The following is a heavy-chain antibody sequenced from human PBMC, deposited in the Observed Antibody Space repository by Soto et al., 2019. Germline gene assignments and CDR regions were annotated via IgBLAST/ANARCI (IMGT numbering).Heavy chain of an antibody. V-gene: IGHV3-73*01. J-gene: IGHJ4*02. Sequence: WGSLRLSCAASGFTFIGSAIHCVRQASLKGLEWVVRIRSKANSYATAYAASVKGRFTISRDDSKNTAYLQMNSLKTEDTAVYYCTRQDIVGAHRWGQGTLVTVSS. CDR3: TRQDIVGAHR. D-gene: IGHD1-26*01. CDR1: GFTFIGSA. CDR2: IRSKANSYAT.